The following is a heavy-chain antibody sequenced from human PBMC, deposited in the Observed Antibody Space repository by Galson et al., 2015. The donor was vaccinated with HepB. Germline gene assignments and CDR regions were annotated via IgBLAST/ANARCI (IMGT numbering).Heavy chain of an antibody. D-gene: IGHD3-10*01. CDR3: ARGGDYYGSGSYWRHFDY. CDR2: INAGNGNT. Sequence: SVKVSCKASGYTFTSYAMHWVRQAPGQRLEWMGWINAGNGNTKYSQKFQGRVTITRDTSASTAYMELSSLRSEDTAVYYCARGGDYYGSGSYWRHFDYWGQGTLVTVSS. J-gene: IGHJ4*02. V-gene: IGHV1-3*01. CDR1: GYTFTSYA.